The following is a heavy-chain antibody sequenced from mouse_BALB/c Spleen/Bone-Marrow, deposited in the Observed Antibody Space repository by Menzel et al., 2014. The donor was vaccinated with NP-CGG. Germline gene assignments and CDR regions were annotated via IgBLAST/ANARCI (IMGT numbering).Heavy chain of an antibody. V-gene: IGHV1-15*01. Sequence: VQLQQSGAELVSPGASVALSCKASGYTFTDYEMHWVKQTPVHGLEWIGAIDPETGGTAYNQKFKGKATLTADKSSSTAYMELRSLTSEDSAVYYCTRALYGNYVMDFWGQGTSVTVSS. D-gene: IGHD2-1*01. CDR2: IDPETGGT. J-gene: IGHJ4*01. CDR1: GYTFTDYE. CDR3: TRALYGNYVMDF.